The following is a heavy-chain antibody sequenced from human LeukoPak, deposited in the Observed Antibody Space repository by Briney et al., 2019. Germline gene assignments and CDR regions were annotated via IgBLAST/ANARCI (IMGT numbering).Heavy chain of an antibody. J-gene: IGHJ3*02. CDR2: IIPILGIA. V-gene: IGHV1-69*04. CDR3: ARDAPAGTTSAFDI. D-gene: IGHD1-7*01. CDR1: GGSFSSYT. Sequence: ASVKVSCKASGGSFSSYTISWVRQAPGQGLEWMGRIIPILGIANYAQKFQGRVTITADKSTRTAYMELSSLRSEDTAVYYCARDAPAGTTSAFDIWGQGTMVTVSS.